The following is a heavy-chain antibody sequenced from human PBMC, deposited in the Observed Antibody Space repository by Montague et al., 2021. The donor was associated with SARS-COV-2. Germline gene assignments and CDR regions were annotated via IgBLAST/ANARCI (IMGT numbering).Heavy chain of an antibody. V-gene: IGHV3-33*08. Sequence: SLRLSCAASGFSFRSYAMNWVRQAPGKGLEWVAVIWHDGSNKYYADSVKGRFTISRDNSKNTLYLQMNSLRAEDTAVYYCARVLSYYGMDVWGQGTTVTVSS. CDR1: GFSFRSYA. D-gene: IGHD3-10*01. CDR3: ARVLSYYGMDV. CDR2: IWHDGSNK. J-gene: IGHJ6*02.